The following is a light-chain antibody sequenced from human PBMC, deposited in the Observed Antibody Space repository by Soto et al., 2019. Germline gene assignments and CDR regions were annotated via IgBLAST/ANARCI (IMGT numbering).Light chain of an antibody. J-gene: IGKJ4*01. CDR3: QQYGSSPLT. CDR1: QSVSSNY. CDR2: GAS. V-gene: IGKV3-20*01. Sequence: EIVLTQSPGTLSLSPGERATLSCRASQSVSSNYLAWYQQKPGQAPRLLIYGASSRATGIPARFSGSGSGTDFTLTISRLEPEDWAVYDCQQYGSSPLTFGGGTKVEIK.